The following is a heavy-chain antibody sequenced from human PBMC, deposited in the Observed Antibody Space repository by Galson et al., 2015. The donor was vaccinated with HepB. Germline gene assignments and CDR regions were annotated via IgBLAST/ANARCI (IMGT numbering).Heavy chain of an antibody. Sequence: SCKASGGTFSSYAISWVRQAPGQGLEWMGGIIPIFGTANYAQKFQGRVTITADESTSTAYMELSSLRSEDTAVYYCARELYSSPLRGYFDLWGRGTLVTVSS. V-gene: IGHV1-69*01. CDR1: GGTFSSYA. CDR2: IIPIFGTA. D-gene: IGHD6-13*01. CDR3: ARELYSSPLRGYFDL. J-gene: IGHJ2*01.